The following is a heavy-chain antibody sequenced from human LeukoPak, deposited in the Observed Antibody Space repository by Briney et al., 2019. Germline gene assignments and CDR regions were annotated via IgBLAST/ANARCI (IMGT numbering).Heavy chain of an antibody. CDR2: ISSSSSYI. J-gene: IGHJ4*02. V-gene: IGHV3-21*01. CDR3: AAGGDVEMATKKNIDY. D-gene: IGHD5-24*01. Sequence: GGSLRLSCAASGFTFSSYSMNWVRQAPGKGLEWVSSISSSSSYIYYADSVKGRFTISRDNAKNSLYLQMNSLRAEDTAVYYCAAGGDVEMATKKNIDYWGQGTLVTVSS. CDR1: GFTFSSYS.